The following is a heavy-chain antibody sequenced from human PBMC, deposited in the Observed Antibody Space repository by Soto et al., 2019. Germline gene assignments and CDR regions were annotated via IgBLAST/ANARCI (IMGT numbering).Heavy chain of an antibody. J-gene: IGHJ4*02. D-gene: IGHD6-13*01. CDR2: IVASDSRT. CDR3: AKPYEIQGLSAAGACLDS. V-gene: IGHV3-23*01. Sequence: GGSLRLSCAASGFTFASYAMAWVRQAPGKGVEWVSGIVASDSRTYYADSVKGRFTISRDNSRNTLFLHMNNLRGEDTAIYYCAKPYEIQGLSAAGACLDSWGQGTLVTVSS. CDR1: GFTFASYA.